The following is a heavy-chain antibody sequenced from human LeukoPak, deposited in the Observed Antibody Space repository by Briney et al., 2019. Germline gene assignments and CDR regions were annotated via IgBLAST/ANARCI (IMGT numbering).Heavy chain of an antibody. CDR2: INHSGST. D-gene: IGHD6-13*01. V-gene: IGHV4-34*01. CDR3: AAGIIAAAGTYYFDY. CDR1: RGSFSGYY. Sequence: SETLSLTCAVYRGSFSGYYWSWIRQPPGKGLEWIGEINHSGSTNYNPSLKSRVTISVDTSKNQFSLKLSSVTAADTAVYYCAAGIIAAAGTYYFDYWGQGTLVTVSS. J-gene: IGHJ4*02.